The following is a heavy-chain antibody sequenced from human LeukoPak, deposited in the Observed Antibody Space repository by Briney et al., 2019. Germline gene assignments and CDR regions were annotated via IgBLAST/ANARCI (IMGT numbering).Heavy chain of an antibody. V-gene: IGHV3-48*01. CDR2: ISSSSGTT. CDR1: GVTFSSYS. D-gene: IGHD6-19*01. CDR3: AAQSGGIAVAGTGYFQH. Sequence: GGSLRLSCAASGVTFSSYSMNWVRQAPGKGLEWVSYISSSSGTTYYADSVKGRFTISRDNAKNSLYLQMNSLRAEDTAVYYCAAQSGGIAVAGTGYFQHWGQGTLVTVSS. J-gene: IGHJ1*01.